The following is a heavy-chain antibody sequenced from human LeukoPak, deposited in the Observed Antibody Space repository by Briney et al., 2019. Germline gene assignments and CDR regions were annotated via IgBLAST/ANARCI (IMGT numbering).Heavy chain of an antibody. D-gene: IGHD3-10*01. V-gene: IGHV1-18*01. J-gene: IGHJ3*01. CDR2: ISAYKGNT. Sequence: ASVKVSCKACGYTFSTYGISWVRQAPGQGLEWMGWISAYKGNTYYAQKLQGRVTMTTDTSTSTAYMELRSLRSDDTAIYYCARDLYYYGSGSYYDVFDVWGQGTMVTVSS. CDR3: ARDLYYYGSGSYYDVFDV. CDR1: GYTFSTYG.